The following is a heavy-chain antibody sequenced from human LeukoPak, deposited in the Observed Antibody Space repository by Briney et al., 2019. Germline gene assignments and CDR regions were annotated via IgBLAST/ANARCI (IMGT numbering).Heavy chain of an antibody. V-gene: IGHV3-33*06. CDR3: AKGQELHYYYYYMDV. Sequence: GGSLRLSCAASGFTFINYGMHWVRQAPGKGLEWVAVIWYDGSNKYYADSVKGRFTISRDNSKNPLYLQMNSLRADDTAVYYCAKGQELHYYYYYMDVWGKGTTVTVSS. CDR1: GFTFINYG. CDR2: IWYDGSNK. D-gene: IGHD5-24*01. J-gene: IGHJ6*03.